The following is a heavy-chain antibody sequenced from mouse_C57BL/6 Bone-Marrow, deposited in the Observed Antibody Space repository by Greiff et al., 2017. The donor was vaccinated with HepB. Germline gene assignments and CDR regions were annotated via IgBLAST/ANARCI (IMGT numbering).Heavy chain of an antibody. CDR2: ISNLAYSI. CDR3: ARSELGRPLFAY. D-gene: IGHD4-1*01. J-gene: IGHJ3*01. V-gene: IGHV5-15*01. Sequence: EVQVVESGGGLVQPGGSLKLSCAASGFTFSDYGMAWVRQAPRKGPEWVAFISNLAYSIYYADTVTGRFTISRENAKNTLYLEMSSLRSEDTAMYYCARSELGRPLFAYWGQGTLVTVSA. CDR1: GFTFSDYG.